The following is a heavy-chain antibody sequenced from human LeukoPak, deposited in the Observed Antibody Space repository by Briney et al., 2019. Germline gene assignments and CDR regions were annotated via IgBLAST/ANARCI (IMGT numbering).Heavy chain of an antibody. D-gene: IGHD3-22*01. CDR3: AREDYYDSSGYHGRWFDP. CDR1: GYTFTGYY. J-gene: IGHJ5*02. Sequence: ASVKVSCKASGYTFTGYYMHWVRQAPGQGLEWMGWINPNSGGTNYAQKFQGRVTMTRDTSISTAYMELSRLRSDDTAVYYCAREDYYDSSGYHGRWFDPWGQGTLVTVSS. V-gene: IGHV1-2*02. CDR2: INPNSGGT.